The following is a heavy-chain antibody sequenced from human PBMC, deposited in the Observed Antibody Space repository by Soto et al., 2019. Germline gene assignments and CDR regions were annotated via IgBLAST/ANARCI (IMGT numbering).Heavy chain of an antibody. Sequence: EVQLVESGGGLVQPGGSLRLSCAASGFTFSSYSMNWVRQAPGKGLEWVSYISSSSSTIYYADSVKGRFTISRDHAKNSLELQMNGRREGDTAVYYCASPRELRSSGARYYYDGMDVWGQGTTVTVSS. CDR2: ISSSSSTI. D-gene: IGHD3-22*01. J-gene: IGHJ6*02. CDR3: ASPRELRSSGARYYYDGMDV. V-gene: IGHV3-48*02. CDR1: GFTFSSYS.